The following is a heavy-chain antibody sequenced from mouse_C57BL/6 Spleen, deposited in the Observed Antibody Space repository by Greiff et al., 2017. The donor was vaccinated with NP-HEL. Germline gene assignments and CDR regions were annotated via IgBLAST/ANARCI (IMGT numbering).Heavy chain of an antibody. Sequence: VQLKQSGPELVKPGASVKMSCKASGYTFTDYNMHWVKQSHGKSLEWIGYINPNNGGTSYNQKFKGKATLTVNKSSSTAYMELRSLTSEDSAVYYCARDYYSNPFAYWGQGTLVTVSA. V-gene: IGHV1-22*01. CDR3: ARDYYSNPFAY. D-gene: IGHD2-5*01. CDR1: GYTFTDYN. J-gene: IGHJ3*01. CDR2: INPNNGGT.